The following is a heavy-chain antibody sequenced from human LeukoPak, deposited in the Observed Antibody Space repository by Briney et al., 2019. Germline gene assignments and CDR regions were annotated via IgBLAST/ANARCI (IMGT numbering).Heavy chain of an antibody. J-gene: IGHJ4*02. CDR3: ARDYYDILTGGGWWFDY. V-gene: IGHV1-18*01. CDR2: ISAYNGNT. D-gene: IGHD3-9*01. Sequence: GASVKASCKASGYTFTCYGISWVRQAPGQGLEWMGWISAYNGNTNYAQKLQGRVTMTTDTSTSTAYMELRSLRSDDTAVYYCARDYYDILTGGGWWFDYWGQGALVTVS. CDR1: GYTFTCYG.